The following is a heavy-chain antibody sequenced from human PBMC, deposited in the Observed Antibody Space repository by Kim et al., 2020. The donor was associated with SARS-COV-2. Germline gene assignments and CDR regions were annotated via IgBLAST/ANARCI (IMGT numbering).Heavy chain of an antibody. J-gene: IGHJ6*02. V-gene: IGHV3-23*01. Sequence: GGSLRLSCAASGFTFSSYAMSWVRQAPGKGLEWVSAISGSGGSTYYADSVKGRFTISRDNSKNTLYLQMNSLRAEDTAVYYCARESLKGVYYYYGMDVWGQGTTVTVSS. CDR3: ARESLKGVYYYYGMDV. D-gene: IGHD3-16*01. CDR2: ISGSGGST. CDR1: GFTFSSYA.